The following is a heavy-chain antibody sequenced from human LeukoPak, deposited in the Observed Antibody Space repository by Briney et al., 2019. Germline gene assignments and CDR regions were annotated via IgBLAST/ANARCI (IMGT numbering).Heavy chain of an antibody. CDR2: IYYSGST. V-gene: IGHV4-39*01. D-gene: IGHD3-10*02. CDR1: GGSISSSSYY. CDR3: AELGITMIGGV. J-gene: IGHJ6*04. Sequence: PSETLFLTCTVSGGSISSSSYYWGWIRQPPGKGLEWIGSIYYSGSTYYNPSLKSRVTISVDTSKNQFSLELSSVTAADTAVYYCAELGITMIGGVWGKGTTVTISS.